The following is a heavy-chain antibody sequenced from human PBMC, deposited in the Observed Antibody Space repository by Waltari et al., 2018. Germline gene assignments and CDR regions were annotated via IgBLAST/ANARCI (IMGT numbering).Heavy chain of an antibody. CDR3: ATCHGGTCRLWPLDF. CDR1: GFSVHDND. CDR2: FFRGGSA. D-gene: IGHD2-15*01. J-gene: IGHJ4*02. V-gene: IGHV3-53*01. Sequence: ELQVVESGGALIQPGGSLRLSCAASGFSVHDNDMSWVRQAPGKGLEGGLVFFRGGSANYAESVKGRFIRSRDSSENMVYLQMNNVRVDDTAMYYCATCHGGTCRLWPLDFWGQGTVVTVSS.